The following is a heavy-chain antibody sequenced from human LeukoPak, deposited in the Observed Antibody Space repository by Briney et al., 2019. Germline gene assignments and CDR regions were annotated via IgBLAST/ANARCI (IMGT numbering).Heavy chain of an antibody. J-gene: IGHJ4*02. CDR2: INHTGRT. Sequence: PGGSLRLSCAASGFTFSSYAMHWVRQPPGKGLEWLGDINHTGRTNYNPSLKGRATISVDTSKNQFSLRVISVTAADTAVYYCARQVVFDYWGQGTLVTVPS. D-gene: IGHD2-2*01. CDR1: GFTFSSYA. CDR3: ARQVVFDY. V-gene: IGHV4-34*01.